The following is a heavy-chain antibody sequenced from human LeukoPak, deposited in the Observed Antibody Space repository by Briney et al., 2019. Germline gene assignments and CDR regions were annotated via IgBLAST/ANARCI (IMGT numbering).Heavy chain of an antibody. D-gene: IGHD2-2*01. CDR1: RDSSRNYY. V-gene: IGHV4-4*07. Sequence: PSEALPLTCTVSRDSSRNYYCNWIRQAAGKGLEWIGRIYMTGGTNYNPSLDGRVTMSVDTSKNQFSLSLSSVTAADTGVYYCVRAIPAFAEFYFDSWGQGTLVTVSS. CDR2: IYMTGGT. J-gene: IGHJ4*02. CDR3: VRAIPAFAEFYFDS.